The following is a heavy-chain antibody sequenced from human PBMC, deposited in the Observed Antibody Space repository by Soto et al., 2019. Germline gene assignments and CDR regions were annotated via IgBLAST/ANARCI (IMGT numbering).Heavy chain of an antibody. D-gene: IGHD2-8*01. CDR3: ANSVGYCANGVCYLWFDP. Sequence: GGSLRLSCAASGFTFSSYAMSWVRQAPGKGLEWVSTISGGGGSTYYADSVKGRFTISRDNSKNTVFVQMNSLRAEDTAVYYCANSVGYCANGVCYLWFDPWGQGTLVTVSS. J-gene: IGHJ5*02. CDR1: GFTFSSYA. V-gene: IGHV3-23*01. CDR2: ISGGGGST.